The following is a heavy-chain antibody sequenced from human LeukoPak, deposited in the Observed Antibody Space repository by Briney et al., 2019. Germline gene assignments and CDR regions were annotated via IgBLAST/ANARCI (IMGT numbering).Heavy chain of an antibody. D-gene: IGHD3-10*01. V-gene: IGHV3-23*01. CDR2: ISGSGGST. Sequence: GGSLGLSCAASGFTFSSYAMSWVRQAPGKGLEWVSAISGSGGSTYYADSVKGRFTISRDNSKNTLYLQMNSLRAEDTAVYYCAKGHPNRSWFGESSYYFDYWGQGTLVTVSS. J-gene: IGHJ4*02. CDR1: GFTFSSYA. CDR3: AKGHPNRSWFGESSYYFDY.